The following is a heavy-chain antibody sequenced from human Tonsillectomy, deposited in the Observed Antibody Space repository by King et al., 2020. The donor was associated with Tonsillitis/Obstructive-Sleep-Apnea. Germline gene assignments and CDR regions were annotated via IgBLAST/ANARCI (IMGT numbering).Heavy chain of an antibody. D-gene: IGHD3-10*01. V-gene: IGHV3-13*04. CDR1: GFTFSSYD. J-gene: IGHJ3*02. Sequence: VQLVESGGGLVQPGGSLRLSCAASGFTFSSYDMHWVRQATGKGLEWVSAIGTAGDTYYPGSVKGRFTISRENAKNSLYLQMNSLRAGDTAVYYCAREGIGFAFDIWGQGTMVTVSS. CDR3: AREGIGFAFDI. CDR2: IGTAGDT.